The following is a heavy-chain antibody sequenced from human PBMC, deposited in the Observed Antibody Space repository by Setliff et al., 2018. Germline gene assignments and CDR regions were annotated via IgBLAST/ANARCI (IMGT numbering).Heavy chain of an antibody. D-gene: IGHD3-3*01. CDR3: ARDASYNFWSGYRGAFDY. CDR1: GYTFTSYY. Sequence: ASVKVSCKASGYTFTSYYMHWVRQAPGQGLEWMGIINPSGGSTSYAQKFLGRVTMTRDTSTSTVYMELSSLRSEDTAVYYCARDASYNFWSGYRGAFDYWGQGTLVTVS. V-gene: IGHV1-46*01. J-gene: IGHJ4*02. CDR2: INPSGGST.